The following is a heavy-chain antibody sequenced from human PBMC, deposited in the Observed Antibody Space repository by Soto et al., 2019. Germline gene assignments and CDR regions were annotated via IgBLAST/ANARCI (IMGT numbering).Heavy chain of an antibody. Sequence: QVQLVESGGGVVQPGRSLRLSCAASGFTFSSYGMHWVRQAPGKGLEWVAVIWYDGSNKYSADSVKGRFTISRDNSKNTLYLQMNSLRAEDTAVYYCAREGEYCSGGSCYSGYFDYWGQGTLVTVSS. CDR2: IWYDGSNK. V-gene: IGHV3-33*01. CDR1: GFTFSSYG. D-gene: IGHD2-15*01. J-gene: IGHJ4*02. CDR3: AREGEYCSGGSCYSGYFDY.